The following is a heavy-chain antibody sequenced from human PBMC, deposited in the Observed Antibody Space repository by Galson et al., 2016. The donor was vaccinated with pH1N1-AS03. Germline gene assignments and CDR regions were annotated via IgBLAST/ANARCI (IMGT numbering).Heavy chain of an antibody. CDR3: ARDLGDYYDSSGNFDY. J-gene: IGHJ4*02. CDR1: GFTFHTYT. CDR2: ISYDGSYK. D-gene: IGHD3-22*01. Sequence: SLRLSCAASGFTFHTYTMHWVRQAPGKGLEWVAVISYDGSYKYSADSVKGRFTISRDNSKNTLYLQMNSLRAEDTALYYCARDLGDYYDSSGNFDYWGQGTLVTVSS. V-gene: IGHV3-30*04.